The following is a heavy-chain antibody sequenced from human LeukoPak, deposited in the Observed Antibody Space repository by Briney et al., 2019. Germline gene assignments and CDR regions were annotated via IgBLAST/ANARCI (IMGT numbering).Heavy chain of an antibody. CDR2: VYYSGST. V-gene: IGHV4-61*10. J-gene: IGHJ4*02. CDR3: ARDRGRGWYGVDY. D-gene: IGHD6-19*01. CDR1: GGSISSGSYY. Sequence: SETLSLTCTVSGGSISSGSYYWSWIRQPAGKGLEWIAYVYYSGSTNYNPSLKSRATISIDRSKNQVSLILSSVTAADTAVYYCARDRGRGWYGVDYWGQGTLVTVSS.